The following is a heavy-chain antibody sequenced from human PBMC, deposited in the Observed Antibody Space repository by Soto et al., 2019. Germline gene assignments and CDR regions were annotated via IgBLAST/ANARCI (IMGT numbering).Heavy chain of an antibody. J-gene: IGHJ4*02. D-gene: IGHD5-18*01. CDR3: ARGARTAMVIHFSPNDY. Sequence: PGGSXSLSCAASGFTFSSYGMHWVRQAPGKGLEWVAVIWYDGSYKYYADSVKGRFTISRDNSKNTLYLQMNSLRAEDTAVYYCARGARTAMVIHFSPNDYWGQGTLVTVSS. CDR1: GFTFSSYG. CDR2: IWYDGSYK. V-gene: IGHV3-33*01.